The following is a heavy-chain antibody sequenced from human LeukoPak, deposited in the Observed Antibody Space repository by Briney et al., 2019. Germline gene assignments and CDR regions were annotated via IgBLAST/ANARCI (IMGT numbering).Heavy chain of an antibody. J-gene: IGHJ4*02. CDR1: GGSFSGYY. CDR2: INHSGST. Sequence: SETLSLTCAVYGGSFSGYYGRWIRHPPQEGLEWIGEINHSGSTNYNPSLTSRVTKSVDTSKNQFSLKLSSVTAADTAVYYGARGLIFDYWGQGTLVTVSS. V-gene: IGHV4-34*01. CDR3: ARGLIFDY.